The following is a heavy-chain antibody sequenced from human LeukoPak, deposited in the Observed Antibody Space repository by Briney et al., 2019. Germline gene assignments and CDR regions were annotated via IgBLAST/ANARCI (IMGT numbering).Heavy chain of an antibody. CDR3: ARGGYYYDSSGYPSGMDV. V-gene: IGHV1-69*05. CDR1: GGTFSSYA. D-gene: IGHD3-22*01. J-gene: IGHJ6*03. CDR2: IIPIFGTA. Sequence: GASVKVSCKASGGTFSSYAISWVRQAPGQGLEWMGGIIPIFGTANYAQKFQGRVTITTDESTSTAYMELSSLRSEDTAVYYCARGGYYYDSSGYPSGMDVWGKGTTVTVSS.